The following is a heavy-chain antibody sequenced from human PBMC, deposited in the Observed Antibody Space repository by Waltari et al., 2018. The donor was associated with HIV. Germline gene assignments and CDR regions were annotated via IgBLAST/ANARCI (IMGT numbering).Heavy chain of an antibody. D-gene: IGHD3-22*01. J-gene: IGHJ4*02. CDR2: IKSKQSGGTV. V-gene: IGHV3-15*01. Sequence: EVKLVEPGGGWVKPGESLRVSCAASGLAFNEYWMSWFRQAPEKGLEWVGRIKSKQSGGTVDYAAPVKGRFTISRDDSKNMMYLQMDSLESEDTAVYYCTTGSSGAEDYWGQGTLVTVSS. CDR1: GLAFNEYW. CDR3: TTGSSGAEDY.